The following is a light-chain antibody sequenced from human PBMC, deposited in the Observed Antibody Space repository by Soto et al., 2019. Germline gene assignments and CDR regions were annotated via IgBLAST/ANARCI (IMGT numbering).Light chain of an antibody. CDR3: QQLNSYPRT. J-gene: IGKJ4*01. Sequence: QLTQSPCSLSASLGDIVTISFRASQGIRSYLAWYQQKPGKAPKLLIYAASTLRSGVPSRFSGSGSGTDFTLTISSLQPEDFATYYCQQLNSYPRTFGGGTKVDIK. V-gene: IGKV1-9*01. CDR2: AAS. CDR1: QGIRSY.